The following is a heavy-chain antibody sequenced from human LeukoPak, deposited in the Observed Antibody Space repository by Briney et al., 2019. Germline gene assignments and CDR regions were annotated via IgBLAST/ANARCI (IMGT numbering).Heavy chain of an antibody. Sequence: PGGSLRLSCAASGFIVDDYAMYWVRQAPGKGLEWVSLISGDSGSTYYADSVKGRFTISRDNSKNSLFLQMNSLRTEDTALYYCAKDILSEQWHDAFDIWGQGTMVTVSS. D-gene: IGHD6-19*01. J-gene: IGHJ3*02. CDR1: GFIVDDYA. CDR3: AKDILSEQWHDAFDI. CDR2: ISGDSGST. V-gene: IGHV3-43*02.